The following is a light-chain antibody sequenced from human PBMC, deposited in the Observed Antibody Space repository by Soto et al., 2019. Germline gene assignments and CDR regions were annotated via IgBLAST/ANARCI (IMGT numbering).Light chain of an antibody. V-gene: IGLV1-47*01. Sequence: QPVLTQPPSASGTPGQWVTISCSGGSSNIGTNHVYWYQHLPGAAPKLLIYRNSLRPSGVPDRFSGSNSGTSASLAISGLRSDHEADYYCAAWDDSLSGWVFGGGTKLTVL. CDR3: AAWDDSLSGWV. J-gene: IGLJ3*02. CDR1: SSNIGTNH. CDR2: RNS.